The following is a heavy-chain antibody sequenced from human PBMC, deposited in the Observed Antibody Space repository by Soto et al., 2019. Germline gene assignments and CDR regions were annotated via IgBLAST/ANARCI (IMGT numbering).Heavy chain of an antibody. CDR2: IYHSGST. D-gene: IGHD3-10*01. CDR1: GGSISGINW. J-gene: IGHJ6*02. V-gene: IGHV4-4*02. CDR3: ARFGGGMDV. Sequence: QVQLQESGPGLVKPSGTLSLTCAVSGGSISGINWWYWVRQPPGKGLEWIGEIYHSGSTHYNPSLKSRGTISVDKSKNQFSLNLSSVTAADRAVYYCARFGGGMDVWGQGTTVTVSS.